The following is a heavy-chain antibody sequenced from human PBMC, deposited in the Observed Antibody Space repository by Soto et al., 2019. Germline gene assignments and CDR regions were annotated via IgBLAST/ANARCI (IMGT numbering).Heavy chain of an antibody. CDR3: ARAMYYGSCSYYNKYYYDIDV. J-gene: IGHJ6*01. V-gene: IGHV3-7*01. Sequence: GGSLRLSCAASGFTFSSYWMTWVRQAPGKGLEWVANIKQDGSAKYYVDSVKGRFTISRDNAKNSLYLQMNSLRDEDTAVYYCARAMYYGSCSYYNKYYYDIDVWGQGTTVTVSS. CDR2: IKQDGSAK. D-gene: IGHD3-10*01. CDR1: GFTFSSYW.